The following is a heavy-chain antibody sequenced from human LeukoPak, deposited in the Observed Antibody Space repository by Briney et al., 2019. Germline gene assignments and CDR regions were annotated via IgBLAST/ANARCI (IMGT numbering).Heavy chain of an antibody. J-gene: IGHJ4*02. CDR2: ISYDGSNK. CDR3: AKCHISGWYYFGY. D-gene: IGHD6-19*01. Sequence: AGGSLRLSCAASGFTFSNYDMHWVRQAPGKGLEWVALISYDGSNKYYADSVKGRFTPSRDNSKNTLFLQMNSLTPEDTAVYYCAKCHISGWYYFGYWGQGTLVTVSS. CDR1: GFTFSNYD. V-gene: IGHV3-30*18.